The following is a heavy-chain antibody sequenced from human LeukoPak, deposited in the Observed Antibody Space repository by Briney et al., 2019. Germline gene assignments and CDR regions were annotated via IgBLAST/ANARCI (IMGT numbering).Heavy chain of an antibody. CDR3: ARYCSSTSCYLRDSFDI. J-gene: IGHJ3*02. CDR2: ISYDGSNK. V-gene: IGHV3-30*03. CDR1: GFTFSSYG. Sequence: GRSLRLSCAASGFTFSSYGMHWVRQAPGKGLEWVAVISYDGSNKYYADSVKGRFTISRDNSKNTLYLQMNSLRAEDTAVYYCARYCSSTSCYLRDSFDIWGQGTMVTVSS. D-gene: IGHD2-2*01.